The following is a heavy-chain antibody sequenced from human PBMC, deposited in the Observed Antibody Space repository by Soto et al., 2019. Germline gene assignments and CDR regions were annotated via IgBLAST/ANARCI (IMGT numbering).Heavy chain of an antibody. J-gene: IGHJ5*02. CDR1: GYTFRSSD. CDR3: ARELPTVRGLVDPNWFDP. Sequence: QVQLVQSGVEVKKPGASVKVSCKASGYTFRSSDITWVRQAPGQGLEWMGRISTSSGNTNYGQNFQDRVTLTTDTPTNIAYMELRSLRPDDTAESYCARELPTVRGLVDPNWFDPWGQGTLVIVSS. CDR2: ISTSSGNT. D-gene: IGHD3-10*01. V-gene: IGHV1-18*01.